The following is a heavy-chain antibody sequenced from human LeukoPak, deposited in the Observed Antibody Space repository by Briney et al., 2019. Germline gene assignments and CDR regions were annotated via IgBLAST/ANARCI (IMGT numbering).Heavy chain of an antibody. CDR2: ISSSGSTI. CDR3: ARDQLGYCSGGSCPDEYYYYYGMDV. V-gene: IGHV3-11*01. Sequence: GGSLRLSCAASGFTFSGYYMSWIRQAPGKGLEWVSYISSSGSTIYYADSVKGRFTISRDNAKNSLYLQMNSLRAEDTAVYYCARDQLGYCSGGSCPDEYYYYYGMDVWGQGTTVTVSS. CDR1: GFTFSGYY. D-gene: IGHD2-15*01. J-gene: IGHJ6*02.